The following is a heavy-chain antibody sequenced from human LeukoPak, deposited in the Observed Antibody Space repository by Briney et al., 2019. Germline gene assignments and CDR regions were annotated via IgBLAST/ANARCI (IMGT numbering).Heavy chain of an antibody. CDR3: ARVAGQQWLDDAFDI. D-gene: IGHD6-19*01. Sequence: SETLSLTCAVYGGSFSGHYWSWIRQPPGKGLEWIGEINHSGSTNYNPSLKSRVTISVDTSKNQFSLKLSSVTAADTAVYYCARVAGQQWLDDAFDIRGQGTMVTVSS. CDR2: INHSGST. V-gene: IGHV4-34*01. J-gene: IGHJ3*02. CDR1: GGSFSGHY.